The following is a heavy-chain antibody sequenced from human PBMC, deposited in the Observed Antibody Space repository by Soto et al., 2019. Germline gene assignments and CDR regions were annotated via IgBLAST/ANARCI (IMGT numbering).Heavy chain of an antibody. CDR3: ARHRRETGTYAQPLDY. D-gene: IGHD1-1*01. Sequence: PSETLSRTWTVSGGSISSSDYYWVWIRQSPGKVLDWIGAISYGGYTYHNPSLRSRVTISVDKSKSQFSLDLTSVTAADTAVYYCARHRRETGTYAQPLDYWGQGTLVTVSS. V-gene: IGHV4-39*01. CDR2: ISYGGYT. CDR1: GGSISSSDYY. J-gene: IGHJ4*02.